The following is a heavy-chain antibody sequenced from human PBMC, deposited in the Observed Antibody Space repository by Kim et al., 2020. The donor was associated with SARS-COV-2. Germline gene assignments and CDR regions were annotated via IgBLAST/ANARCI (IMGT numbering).Heavy chain of an antibody. V-gene: IGHV1-8*01. D-gene: IGHD5-12*01. CDR2: MNPNSGNT. CDR1: GYTFTSYD. Sequence: ASVKVSCKASGYTFTSYDINWVRQATGQGLEWMGWMNPNSGNTGYAQKFQGRVTMTRNTSISTAYMELSSLRSEDTAVYYCARGTYSGYDFWYYYYMDVWGKGTTVTVSS. J-gene: IGHJ6*03. CDR3: ARGTYSGYDFWYYYYMDV.